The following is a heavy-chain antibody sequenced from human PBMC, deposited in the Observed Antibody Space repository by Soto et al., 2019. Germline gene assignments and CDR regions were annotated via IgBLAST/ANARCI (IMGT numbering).Heavy chain of an antibody. Sequence: ASVKVFCKASGYTFTGYYMHCVRQALGQGLEWMGWINPNSGGTNYAQKFQGMVTMTRDTSISTAYMELSRLRSDDTAVYYCFMIFGVVIIDYYGMDVWGQGTTVTVAS. J-gene: IGHJ6*02. CDR2: INPNSGGT. CDR3: FMIFGVVIIDYYGMDV. D-gene: IGHD3-3*01. CDR1: GYTFTGYY. V-gene: IGHV1-2*02.